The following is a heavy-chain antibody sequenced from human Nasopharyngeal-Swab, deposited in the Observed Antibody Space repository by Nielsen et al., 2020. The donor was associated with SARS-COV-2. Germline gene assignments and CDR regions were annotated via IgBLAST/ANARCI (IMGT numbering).Heavy chain of an antibody. CDR2: IWYDGSNK. CDR3: AREVLAVADNWGYFDY. D-gene: IGHD6-19*01. Sequence: GESLKISCAASGFTLSSYGMHWVRQAPGKGLEWVAVIWYDGSNKYYADSVKGRFTISRDNSKNTLYLQMNSLRAEDTAVYYCAREVLAVADNWGYFDYWGQGTLVTVSS. V-gene: IGHV3-33*01. CDR1: GFTLSSYG. J-gene: IGHJ4*02.